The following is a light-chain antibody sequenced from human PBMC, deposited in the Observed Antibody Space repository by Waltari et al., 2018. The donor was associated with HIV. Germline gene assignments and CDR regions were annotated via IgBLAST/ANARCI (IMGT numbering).Light chain of an antibody. J-gene: IGLJ2*01. V-gene: IGLV1-47*01. Sequence: SVLTQPPSASGTPGQRVTISCSGSTPNIGSNSVFWYQHLPGTAPKRLIHRNHRRPAGVPARFSGSTSGTSASLAISGLRSEDEAEYYCVVWDDTLRGVIFGGGTKVAVL. CDR1: TPNIGSNS. CDR2: RNH. CDR3: VVWDDTLRGVI.